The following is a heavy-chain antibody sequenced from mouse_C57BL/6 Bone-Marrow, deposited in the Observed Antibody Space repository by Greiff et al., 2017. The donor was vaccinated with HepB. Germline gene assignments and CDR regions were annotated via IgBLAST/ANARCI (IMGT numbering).Heavy chain of an antibody. J-gene: IGHJ4*01. Sequence: EVQVVESGGDLVKPGGSLKLSCAASGFTFSSYGMSWVRQTPDKRLEWVATISSGGSYTYYPDSVKGRFTISRDNAKNTLYLQMSSLKSEDTAMYYCERTYGNYAMDYWGQGTSVTVSS. D-gene: IGHD2-1*01. CDR1: GFTFSSYG. CDR3: ERTYGNYAMDY. V-gene: IGHV5-6*01. CDR2: ISSGGSYT.